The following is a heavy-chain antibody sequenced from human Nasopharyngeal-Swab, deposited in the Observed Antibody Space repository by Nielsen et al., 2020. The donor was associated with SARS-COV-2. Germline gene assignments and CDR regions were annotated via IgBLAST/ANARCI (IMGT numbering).Heavy chain of an antibody. CDR2: ISSSSSYI. CDR3: ARVDSWSSFEDY. CDR1: GFTFSSYS. J-gene: IGHJ4*02. V-gene: IGHV3-21*01. D-gene: IGHD6-13*01. Sequence: GESLKISCAASGFTFSSYSMNWVRQAPGKGLEWVSSISSSSSYIYYADSVKGRFTISRDNAKNTLYLQMNSLRAEDTAVYYCARVDSWSSFEDYWGQGTLVTVSS.